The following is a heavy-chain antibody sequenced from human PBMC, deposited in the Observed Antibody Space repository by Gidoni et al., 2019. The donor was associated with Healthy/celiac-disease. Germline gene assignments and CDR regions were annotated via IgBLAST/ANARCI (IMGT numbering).Heavy chain of an antibody. Sequence: QMQLVQSGPEVKKPGTSVKVSCKASGFTFTSSAMQWVRQARGQRLEWIGWIVVGSGNTNYEQKFQERVTITRDMSTSTAYMELSSLRSEDTAVYYCAAPSDCGGDCYYYYYYGMDVWGQGTTVTVSS. CDR1: GFTFTSSA. CDR3: AAPSDCGGDCYYYYYYGMDV. CDR2: IVVGSGNT. V-gene: IGHV1-58*02. J-gene: IGHJ6*02. D-gene: IGHD2-21*02.